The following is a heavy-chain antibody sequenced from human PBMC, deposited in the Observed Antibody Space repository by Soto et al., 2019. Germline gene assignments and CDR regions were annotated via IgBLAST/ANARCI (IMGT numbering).Heavy chain of an antibody. J-gene: IGHJ4*02. CDR2: IYYSGST. Sequence: PSETLSLTCTVSGGSISSGGYYWSWIPQHPGKGLEWIGYIYYSGSTYYNPSLKSRVTISVDTSKNQFSLKLSSVTAADTAVYYCARDGDSYGTIDYWGQGTLVTVSS. CDR3: ARDGDSYGTIDY. V-gene: IGHV4-31*03. D-gene: IGHD5-18*01. CDR1: GGSISSGGYY.